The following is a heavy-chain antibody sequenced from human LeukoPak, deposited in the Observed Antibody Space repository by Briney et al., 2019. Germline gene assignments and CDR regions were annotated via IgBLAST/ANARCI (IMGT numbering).Heavy chain of an antibody. V-gene: IGHV3-53*01. D-gene: IGHD2-15*01. Sequence: GGSLRLSCTVSGFTVSSNSWSWVRQAPGKGLEWVSFIYSGGNTHYSDSVKGRFTISRDNSRNTLYLQMNSLRAEDTAIYYCARRAGEYSHPYDYWGQGTLVTVSS. CDR3: ARRAGEYSHPYDY. CDR2: IYSGGNT. J-gene: IGHJ4*02. CDR1: GFTVSSNS.